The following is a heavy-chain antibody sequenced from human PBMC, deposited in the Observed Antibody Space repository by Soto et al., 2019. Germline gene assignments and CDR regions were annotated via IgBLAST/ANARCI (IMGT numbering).Heavy chain of an antibody. CDR2: IWYDGSNK. CDR1: GFTFSSYG. CDR3: ARDCVGYSGGWYQGGGFVY. Sequence: QVQLVESGGGVVQPGRSLRLSCAASGFTFSSYGMHWVRQAPGKGLEWVAVIWYDGSNKYYADSVKGRFTISRDNSKNTLYRQMNSLRAEDTAVYYCARDCVGYSGGWYQGGGFVYWGQGTLVTVSS. D-gene: IGHD6-19*01. J-gene: IGHJ4*02. V-gene: IGHV3-33*01.